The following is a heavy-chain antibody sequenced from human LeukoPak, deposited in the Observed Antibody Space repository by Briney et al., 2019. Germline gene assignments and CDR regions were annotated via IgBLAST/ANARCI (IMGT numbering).Heavy chain of an antibody. CDR3: AREGECSSTSCLFDY. CDR1: GGTFISYA. D-gene: IGHD2-2*01. CDR2: IIPIFGTA. V-gene: IGHV1-69*13. J-gene: IGHJ4*02. Sequence: SVKVSCKASGGTFISYAISWVRQAPGQGLEWMGGIIPIFGTANYAQKFQGRVTITADESTSTAYMELSSLRSEDTAVYYCAREGECSSTSCLFDYWGQGTLVTVSS.